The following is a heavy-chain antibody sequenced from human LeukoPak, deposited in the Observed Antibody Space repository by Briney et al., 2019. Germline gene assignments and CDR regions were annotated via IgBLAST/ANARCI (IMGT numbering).Heavy chain of an antibody. Sequence: ASVRVSCKASGYTFTGYYMHWVRQAPGQGLEWMGWINPNSGGTNYAQKFQGRVTMTRDTSISTAYMELSRLRSDDTAVYYCARDPLGHFGLVVYYYYGMDVWGQGTTVTVSS. V-gene: IGHV1-2*02. CDR2: INPNSGGT. CDR3: ARDPLGHFGLVVYYYYGMDV. J-gene: IGHJ6*02. D-gene: IGHD3/OR15-3a*01. CDR1: GYTFTGYY.